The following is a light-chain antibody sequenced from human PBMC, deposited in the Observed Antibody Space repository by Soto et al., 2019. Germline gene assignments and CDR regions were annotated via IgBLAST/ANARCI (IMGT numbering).Light chain of an antibody. CDR1: QSVSSSH. CDR3: HQYGTSYT. Sequence: VLTQSPASLSLSPGERAALSCRASQSVSSSHLVWYQQKPGQAPRLLIYGAPTRATGIPDRFSGSGSGTDFTLTISRLEPEDFALYYCHQYGTSYTFGQGTKLEI. J-gene: IGKJ2*01. CDR2: GAP. V-gene: IGKV3-20*01.